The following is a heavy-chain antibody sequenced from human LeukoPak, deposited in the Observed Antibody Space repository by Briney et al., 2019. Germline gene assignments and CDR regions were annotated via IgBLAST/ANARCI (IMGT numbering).Heavy chain of an antibody. CDR2: INSDGSST. V-gene: IGHV3-74*01. CDR1: GFTFSSYW. Sequence: GGSLRLSCAASGFTFSSYWMHWVRQAPGKGLVWVSRINSDGSSTSYADSVKGRFTISRDNAKNTLYLQMNSLRAEETAVYYCSYCGGDCYFDYWGQGTLVTVSS. J-gene: IGHJ4*02. CDR3: SYCGGDCYFDY. D-gene: IGHD2-21*02.